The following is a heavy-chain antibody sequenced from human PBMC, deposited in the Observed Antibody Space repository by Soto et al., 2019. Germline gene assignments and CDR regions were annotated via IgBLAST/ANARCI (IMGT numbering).Heavy chain of an antibody. V-gene: IGHV3-33*01. D-gene: IGHD6-6*01. CDR1: GFTFSSYG. J-gene: IGHJ4*02. Sequence: GGSLRLSCAASGFTFSSYGMHWVRQAPGKGLEWVAVIWYDGSNKYYADSVKGRFTISRDNSKNTLYLQMNSLRAEDTAVYYCARDGSDGARLEQLVPFDYWGQGTLVTVSS. CDR3: ARDGSDGARLEQLVPFDY. CDR2: IWYDGSNK.